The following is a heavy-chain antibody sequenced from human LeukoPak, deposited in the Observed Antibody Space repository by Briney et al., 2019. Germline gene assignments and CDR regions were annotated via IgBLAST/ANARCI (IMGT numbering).Heavy chain of an antibody. CDR3: ATTGVGAREHYFDY. Sequence: GGSLRLSCAASGFTFSSYEMIRVRQAPGKGLEWVSFISSSGSIIYYAASVKGRFTISRDNAKNSLYLQMNRLRAEVTAVYYCATTGVGAREHYFDYWGQGTLVTVSS. D-gene: IGHD1-26*01. J-gene: IGHJ4*02. CDR1: GFTFSSYE. CDR2: ISSSGSII. V-gene: IGHV3-48*03.